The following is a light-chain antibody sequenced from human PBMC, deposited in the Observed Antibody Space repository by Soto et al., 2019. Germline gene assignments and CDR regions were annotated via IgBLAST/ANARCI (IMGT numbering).Light chain of an antibody. Sequence: QSVLTQPPSVSGAPRQRVTISCSGSSSNIGSNAVNWYQQFPGKAPKLLIYYDDLVASGVSARFSGSKSGTSASQAISGLQSEDEADYYCAAWDDSTKSHVFGTGTKVTVL. CDR1: SSNIGSNA. CDR2: YDD. CDR3: AAWDDSTKSHV. V-gene: IGLV1-36*01. J-gene: IGLJ1*01.